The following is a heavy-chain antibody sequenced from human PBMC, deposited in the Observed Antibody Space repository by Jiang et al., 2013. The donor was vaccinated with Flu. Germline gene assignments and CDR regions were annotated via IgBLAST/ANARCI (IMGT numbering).Heavy chain of an antibody. D-gene: IGHD2-21*01. CDR3: ARPITEHCGGECQGGGFHI. CDR2: IYPGDFDT. CDR1: GYSFTTYW. Sequence: GESLKISCKGSGYSFTTYWIGWVRQTPGKGLEWMGTIYPGDFDTRYSPSFQGQVTISVDKSITTAYLQWSSLKASDTAMYYCARPITEHCGGECQGGGFHIWGQGTMVTVSS. J-gene: IGHJ3*02. V-gene: IGHV5-51*01.